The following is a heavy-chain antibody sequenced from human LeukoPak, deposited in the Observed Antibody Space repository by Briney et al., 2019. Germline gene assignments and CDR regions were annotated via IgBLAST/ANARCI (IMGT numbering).Heavy chain of an antibody. CDR2: IIPILGIA. D-gene: IGHD1-26*01. V-gene: IGHV1-69*04. J-gene: IGHJ3*02. CDR1: GGTFSSYA. Sequence: GASVKVSCKASGGTFSSYAISWVRQAPGQGLEWMGRIIPILGIANYAQKFQGRVTITADKSTSTAYMELSSLRSEDTAVYYCASLVGVGDAFDIWGQGTMVTVSS. CDR3: ASLVGVGDAFDI.